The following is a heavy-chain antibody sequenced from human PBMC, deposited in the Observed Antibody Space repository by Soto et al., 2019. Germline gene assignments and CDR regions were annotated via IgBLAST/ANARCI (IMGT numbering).Heavy chain of an antibody. Sequence: GGSLRLSCAASGFTFSSYAMSWVRQAPGKGLEWVSAISGSGGSTYYADSVKGRFTISRDNSKNTLYLQMNSLRAEDTAVYYCAKSSRGAYSSGWYDPFYFDYWGQGTLVTVS. V-gene: IGHV3-23*01. CDR2: ISGSGGST. D-gene: IGHD6-19*01. CDR3: AKSSRGAYSSGWYDPFYFDY. CDR1: GFTFSSYA. J-gene: IGHJ4*02.